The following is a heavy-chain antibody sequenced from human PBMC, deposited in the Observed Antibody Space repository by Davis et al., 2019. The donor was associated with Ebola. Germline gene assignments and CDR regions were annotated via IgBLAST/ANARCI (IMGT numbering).Heavy chain of an antibody. CDR2: ISPGDSDT. J-gene: IGHJ5*02. V-gene: IGHV5-51*01. CDR1: GYSFTSYW. D-gene: IGHD2-2*01. CDR3: ARLRFSSTRARWFDP. Sequence: GESLKISCKGSGYSFTSYWIGWVRQMPGKGLEWMGIISPGDSDTRYSPSFQGQVTISADKSISTAYLQWSSLKASDTAMYYCARLRFSSTRARWFDPWGQGTLVTVSS.